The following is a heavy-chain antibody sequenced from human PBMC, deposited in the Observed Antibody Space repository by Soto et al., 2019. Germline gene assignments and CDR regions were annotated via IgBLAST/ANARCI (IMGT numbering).Heavy chain of an antibody. D-gene: IGHD2-2*02. V-gene: IGHV4-31*03. CDR3: AAYRPTDAFDI. CDR2: IYYSGST. Sequence: SETLSLTCTVSGGSISSGGYYWSWIRQHPGKGLEWIGYIYYSGSTHYNPSLKSRVTISVDTSKNQFSLKLSSVTAADTAVYYCAAYRPTDAFDIWGQGTMVTVSS. CDR1: GGSISSGGYY. J-gene: IGHJ3*02.